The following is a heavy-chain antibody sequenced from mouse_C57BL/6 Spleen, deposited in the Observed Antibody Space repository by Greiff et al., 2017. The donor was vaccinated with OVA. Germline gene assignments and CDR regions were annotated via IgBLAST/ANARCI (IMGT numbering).Heavy chain of an antibody. J-gene: IGHJ4*01. D-gene: IGHD1-1*01. V-gene: IGHV1-61*01. Sequence: QVQLQQPGAELVRPGSSVKLSCKASGYTFTSYWMDWVKQRPGQGLEWIGNIYPSDSETHYNQKFKDKATLTVDKSSSTAYMQLSSLTSEDSAVYYCARGFIGNAMDYWGQGTSVTVSS. CDR2: IYPSDSET. CDR3: ARGFIGNAMDY. CDR1: GYTFTSYW.